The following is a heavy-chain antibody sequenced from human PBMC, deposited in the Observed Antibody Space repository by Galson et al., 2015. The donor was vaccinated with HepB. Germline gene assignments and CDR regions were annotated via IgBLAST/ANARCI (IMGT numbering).Heavy chain of an antibody. CDR2: ISYSGSA. CDR1: GAAISRGEYY. CDR3: AYDAQPRYYGDYGRGYYYSALDV. V-gene: IGHV4-31*03. J-gene: IGHJ6*02. Sequence: SLTCTLSGAAISRGEYYWSWIRQHPGKGLEWIGCISYSGSAYYSPSLKSRVTISVDTSRNQFSLKLKSVTAADTAIYYCAYDAQPRYYGDYGRGYYYSALDVWGQGTTVTVSS. D-gene: IGHD4-17*01.